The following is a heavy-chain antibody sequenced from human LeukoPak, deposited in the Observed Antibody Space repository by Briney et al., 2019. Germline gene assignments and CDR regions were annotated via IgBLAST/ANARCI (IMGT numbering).Heavy chain of an antibody. J-gene: IGHJ4*02. CDR1: GFTFSSYS. CDR2: ISSSSSYI. V-gene: IGHV3-21*01. CDR3: ALAPSSYGDYVDY. Sequence: GGSLRLSCAASGFTFSSYSMNWVRQAPGKGLEWVSSISSSSSYIYYADSVKGRFTISRDNAKNSLYLQMNSLRAEDTAVYYCALAPSSYGDYVDYWGQGTLVTVSS. D-gene: IGHD4-17*01.